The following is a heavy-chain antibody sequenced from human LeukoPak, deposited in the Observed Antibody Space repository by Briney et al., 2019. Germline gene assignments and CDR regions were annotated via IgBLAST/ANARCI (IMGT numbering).Heavy chain of an antibody. J-gene: IGHJ5*02. D-gene: IGHD3-3*01. CDR3: ARVALSYDFWSGYYNGWFDP. V-gene: IGHV3-9*01. Sequence: GGSLRLSCAASGFTFDDYAMHWVRQAPGKGLEWVSGISWNSGSIGYADSVKGRFTISRDNAKNSLYLQMNSLRAEDTAVYYCARVALSYDFWSGYYNGWFDPWGQGTLVTVSS. CDR1: GFTFDDYA. CDR2: ISWNSGSI.